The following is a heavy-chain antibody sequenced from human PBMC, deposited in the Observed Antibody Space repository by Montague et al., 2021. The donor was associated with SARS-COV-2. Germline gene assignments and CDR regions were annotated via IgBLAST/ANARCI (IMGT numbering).Heavy chain of an antibody. J-gene: IGHJ4*02. V-gene: IGHV4-31*03. D-gene: IGHD2-15*01. CDR1: GGSISSGGYY. Sequence: TLSLTCTVSGGSISSGGYYWSWIRQPQVKGLEWIGYIYYSGSTYYNPSLKSRVTISVDTSKNQFSLKLSSVTAADTAVYYCAGLTAGYCSGGSCYWGTGFDYWGQGTLVTVSS. CDR3: AGLTAGYCSGGSCYWGTGFDY. CDR2: IYYSGST.